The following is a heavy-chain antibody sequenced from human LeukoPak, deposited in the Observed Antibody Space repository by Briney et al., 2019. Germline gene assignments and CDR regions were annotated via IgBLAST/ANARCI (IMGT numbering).Heavy chain of an antibody. CDR2: IYYSGST. Sequence: PSETLSLTCTVSGGSISRRSYYWGWIRQPPGKGLEWIGSIYYSGSTYYNPSLKSRVTISVDTSKNQFSLKLSSVTAADTAVYDCARHSHYGDLADYWGQGSLVTVSS. V-gene: IGHV4-39*01. D-gene: IGHD4-17*01. CDR1: GGSISRRSYY. CDR3: ARHSHYGDLADY. J-gene: IGHJ4*02.